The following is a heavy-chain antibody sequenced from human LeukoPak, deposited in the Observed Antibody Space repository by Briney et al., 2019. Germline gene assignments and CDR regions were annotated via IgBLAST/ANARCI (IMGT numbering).Heavy chain of an antibody. D-gene: IGHD2-15*01. Sequence: SQTLSLTXTVSGGSIRSGDYYWSWIRQPPGKGLEWIGYIYYSGSTYYNPSLKSRVTISVDTSKNQFSLKLSSVTAADTAVYYCARNNREYCSGGSCYSPPGAFDIWGQGTMVTVSS. CDR2: IYYSGST. CDR3: ARNNREYCSGGSCYSPPGAFDI. J-gene: IGHJ3*02. V-gene: IGHV4-30-4*08. CDR1: GGSIRSGDYY.